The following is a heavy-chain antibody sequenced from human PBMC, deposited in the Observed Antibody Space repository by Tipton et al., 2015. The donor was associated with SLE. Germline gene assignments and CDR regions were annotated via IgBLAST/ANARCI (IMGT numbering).Heavy chain of an antibody. Sequence: SLRLSCAVSRFTFSDFWMSWVRQAPGKGLEWVANINQDGSEKYYVDSVKGRFTISRDNAKNSLYLQMNSLRVEDTAVYYCARHTDVIGWVDYWGQGTLVTVSS. CDR2: INQDGSEK. CDR3: ARHTDVIGWVDY. J-gene: IGHJ4*02. V-gene: IGHV3-7*01. CDR1: RFTFSDFW. D-gene: IGHD3-16*02.